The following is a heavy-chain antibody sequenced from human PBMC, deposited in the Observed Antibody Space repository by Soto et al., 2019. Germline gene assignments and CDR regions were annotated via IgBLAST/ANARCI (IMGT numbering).Heavy chain of an antibody. CDR3: ARVYGGAYCGGDCYPYFDY. D-gene: IGHD2-21*02. CDR2: IYHSGST. Sequence: SETLSLTCAVSGGSISSGGYSWSWIRQPPGKGLEWIGYIYHSGSTYYNPSLKSRVTTSVDRSKNQFSLRLSSVTAANTAVYYCARVYGGAYCGGDCYPYFDYWGQGTLVTVSS. CDR1: GGSISSGGYS. V-gene: IGHV4-30-2*01. J-gene: IGHJ4*02.